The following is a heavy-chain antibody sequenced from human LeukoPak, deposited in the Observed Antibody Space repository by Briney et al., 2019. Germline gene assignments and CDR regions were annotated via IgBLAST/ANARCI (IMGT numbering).Heavy chain of an antibody. D-gene: IGHD3-10*01. CDR2: INQVASEK. J-gene: IGHJ4*02. V-gene: IGHV3-7*04. CDR1: GFTFSRYW. CDR3: VRDGGYYGPDS. Sequence: PGGSLRLSCAASGFTFSRYWMSWVRQAPGKGLEWVANINQVASEKNYVDSVKGRFTISRDNAKNSLYLQMNSVRDEDTAMYYCVRDGGYYGPDSWGQGALVSVSS.